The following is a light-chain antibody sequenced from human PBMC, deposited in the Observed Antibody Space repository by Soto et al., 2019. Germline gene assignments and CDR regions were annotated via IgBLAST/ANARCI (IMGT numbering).Light chain of an antibody. CDR2: DAS. Sequence: EIVMTQSPATLSVSPGDRATLSCRASQSVNSNLAWYRQKPGQAPRLLISDASTRATGVPARFSGSGSGTEFTLTISSLQSEDSGIYYCQQYNFSPPLTFGGGTKVEIK. CDR1: QSVNSN. V-gene: IGKV3-15*01. J-gene: IGKJ4*01. CDR3: QQYNFSPPLT.